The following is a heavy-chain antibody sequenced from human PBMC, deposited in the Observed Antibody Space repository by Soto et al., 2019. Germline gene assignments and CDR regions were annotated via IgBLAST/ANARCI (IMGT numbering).Heavy chain of an antibody. Sequence: SVKVSCKASGGTFSSYTISWVRQAPGQGLEWMGRIIPILGIANYAQKFQGRVTITADKSTSTAYMELSSLRSEDTAVYYCARVDDYIWGSYRSAEYFQHWGQGTLVTVSS. CDR2: IIPILGIA. V-gene: IGHV1-69*02. D-gene: IGHD3-16*02. CDR3: ARVDDYIWGSYRSAEYFQH. CDR1: GGTFSSYT. J-gene: IGHJ1*01.